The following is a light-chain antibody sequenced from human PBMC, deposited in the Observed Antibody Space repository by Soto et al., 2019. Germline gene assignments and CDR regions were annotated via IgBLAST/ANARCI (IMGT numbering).Light chain of an antibody. CDR1: QSVSSSY. Sequence: EIVLTQSPGTLSLSPGERATLSCRASQSVSSSYLAWYQQKPGQAPRLLIYDASIRATGIPDRFSGRGSGTDFTLTVSRLEPEDFAVYYCQQYGRSPGVAFGGGTKVEIK. J-gene: IGKJ4*01. CDR2: DAS. V-gene: IGKV3-20*01. CDR3: QQYGRSPGVA.